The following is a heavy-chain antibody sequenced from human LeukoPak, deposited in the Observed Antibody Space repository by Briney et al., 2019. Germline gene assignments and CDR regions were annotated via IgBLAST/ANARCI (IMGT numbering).Heavy chain of an antibody. Sequence: ASVKVSCKASGFTFTGYYMRWVRQAPGQGLERMGWINANNGDTNYAQKFRGWVTMTRDTSLSTVYMEVSRLRSDDTAVYYCARDGARVATPFFDYWGQGTLVTVSS. V-gene: IGHV1-2*04. CDR2: INANNGDT. D-gene: IGHD5-12*01. CDR1: GFTFTGYY. CDR3: ARDGARVATPFFDY. J-gene: IGHJ4*02.